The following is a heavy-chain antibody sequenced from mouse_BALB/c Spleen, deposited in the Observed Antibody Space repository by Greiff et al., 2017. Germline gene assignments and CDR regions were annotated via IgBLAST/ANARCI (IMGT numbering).Heavy chain of an antibody. CDR1: GFSLTGYG. J-gene: IGHJ3*01. CDR2: IWGDGST. Sequence: VQLQESGPGLVAPSQSLSITCTVSGFSLTGYGVNWVRQPPGKGLEWLGMIWGDGSTDYNSALKSRLSISKDNSKSQVFLKMNSLQTDDTARYYCARDGDYGNYAWFAYWGQGTLVTVSA. D-gene: IGHD2-1*01. CDR3: ARDGDYGNYAWFAY. V-gene: IGHV2-6-7*01.